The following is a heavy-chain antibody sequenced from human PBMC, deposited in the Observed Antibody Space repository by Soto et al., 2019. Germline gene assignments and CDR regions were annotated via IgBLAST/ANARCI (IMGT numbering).Heavy chain of an antibody. V-gene: IGHV4-31*03. Sequence: SETLSLTCTVSGGSISSGCYSWSWIRQHPGKGLECIGYFHYSGSTYYNPSLKRRVTIAVDSSKNLFSLKLSYVTAADTVVSYWARAVVTAIFDYWGQGTLGTASS. D-gene: IGHD2-21*02. CDR2: FHYSGST. CDR1: GGSISSGCYS. J-gene: IGHJ4*02. CDR3: ARAVVTAIFDY.